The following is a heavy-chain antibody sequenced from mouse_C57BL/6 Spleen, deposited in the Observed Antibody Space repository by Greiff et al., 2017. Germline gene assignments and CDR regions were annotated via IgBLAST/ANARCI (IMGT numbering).Heavy chain of an antibody. Sequence: QVHVKQSGPGLVQPSQSLSITCTVSGFSLTSYGVHWVRQPPGKGLEWLGVIWSGGSTDYNAAFISRLSISKDNSKSQVFFKMNSLQADDTAIYYCAKSDGTEGYYAMDYWGQGTSVTVSS. CDR2: IWSGGST. V-gene: IGHV2-4*01. CDR1: GFSLTSYG. J-gene: IGHJ4*01. CDR3: AKSDGTEGYYAMDY. D-gene: IGHD2-3*01.